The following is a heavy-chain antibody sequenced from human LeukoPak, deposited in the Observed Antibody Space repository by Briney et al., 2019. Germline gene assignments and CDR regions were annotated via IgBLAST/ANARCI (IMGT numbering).Heavy chain of an antibody. V-gene: IGHV4-61*02. CDR1: GGSISSGGYY. CDR3: AGGRATWHSPFDY. D-gene: IGHD5-12*01. CDR2: IYTSGST. J-gene: IGHJ4*02. Sequence: PSETLSLTCAVSGGSISSGGYYWSWIRQPAGKGLEWIGRIYTSGSTNYNPSLKSRVTMSVDTSKNQFSLKLSSVTAADTAVYYCAGGRATWHSPFDYWGQGTLVTVSS.